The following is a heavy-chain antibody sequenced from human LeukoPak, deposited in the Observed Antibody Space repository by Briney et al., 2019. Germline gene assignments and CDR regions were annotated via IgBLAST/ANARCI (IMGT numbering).Heavy chain of an antibody. Sequence: PGGSLRLSCAASGFTVSSNYMSWVRQAPGKGLEWVSAISGSGGSTYYADSVKGRFTISRDSSKNTLYLQMNSLRAEDTAVYYCAKDRLRLRFLEWFRGNYFDYWGQGTLVTVSS. CDR1: GFTVSSNY. D-gene: IGHD3-3*01. V-gene: IGHV3-23*01. CDR2: ISGSGGST. J-gene: IGHJ4*02. CDR3: AKDRLRLRFLEWFRGNYFDY.